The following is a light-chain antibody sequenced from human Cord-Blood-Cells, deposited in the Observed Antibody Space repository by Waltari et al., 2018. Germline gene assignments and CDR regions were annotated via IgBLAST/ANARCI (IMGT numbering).Light chain of an antibody. V-gene: IGKV2-28*01. Sequence: DIVLTQSPLPPPVTPGEPASTSSRPSQSLLHSNGYNYLDWYLQKPGQSPQLMIYLGSNRASGVPDRFSGSGSGTDFTLKVSRVEAEDVGVYYCMQALQTPYTFGQGTKLEIK. CDR3: MQALQTPYT. J-gene: IGKJ2*01. CDR1: QSLLHSNGYNY. CDR2: LGS.